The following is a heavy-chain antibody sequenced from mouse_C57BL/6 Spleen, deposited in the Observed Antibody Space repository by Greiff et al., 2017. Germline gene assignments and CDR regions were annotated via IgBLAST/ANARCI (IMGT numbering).Heavy chain of an antibody. J-gene: IGHJ3*01. CDR2: INPSNGGT. V-gene: IGHV1-53*01. D-gene: IGHD1-1*01. CDR3: ARSLRGSPAY. Sequence: VKQRPGQGLEWIGNINPSNGGTNYNGKFKSKATLTVDKSSSTAYMPLSSLTSEDSAVYYCARSLRGSPAYWGQGTLVTVSA.